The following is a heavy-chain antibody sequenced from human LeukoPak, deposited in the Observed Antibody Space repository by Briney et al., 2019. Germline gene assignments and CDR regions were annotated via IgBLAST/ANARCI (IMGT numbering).Heavy chain of an antibody. CDR3: ARDSNRNFDY. CDR2: IYYSGST. D-gene: IGHD1-14*01. Sequence: SETLSLTCTVSGGSISSYYWSWIRQPPGKGLEWIGYIYYSGSTNYNPSLKSRVTISVDTSKNQFSLKLSSVTAADTVVYYCARDSNRNFDYWGQGTLVTVSS. V-gene: IGHV4-59*01. CDR1: GGSISSYY. J-gene: IGHJ4*02.